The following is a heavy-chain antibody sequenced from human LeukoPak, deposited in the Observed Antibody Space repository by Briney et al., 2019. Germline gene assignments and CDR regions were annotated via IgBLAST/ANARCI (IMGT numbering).Heavy chain of an antibody. J-gene: IGHJ4*02. CDR3: ARGPLRYFAQAREPYDY. D-gene: IGHD3-9*01. CDR2: INHSGST. CDR1: GGSSSGYY. Sequence: RSSETLSLTCAVYGGSSSGYYWSWIRQPPGKGLEWIGEINHSGSTNYNPSLKSRVTISVDTSKNQFSLKLSSVTAADTAVYYCARGPLRYFAQAREPYDYWGQGTLVTVSS. V-gene: IGHV4-34*01.